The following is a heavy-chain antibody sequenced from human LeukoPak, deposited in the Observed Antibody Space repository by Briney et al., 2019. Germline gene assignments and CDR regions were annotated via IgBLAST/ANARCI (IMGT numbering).Heavy chain of an antibody. CDR2: ISWNSGSI. Sequence: PGWSLRLSCAASGFTFDDYAMHWVRQAPGKGLEWVSGISWNSGSIGYADSVKGRFTISGDNAKNSLYLQMNSLRAEDTAVYYCAKDMGYCSSTSCNDAFDIWGQGTMVTVSS. J-gene: IGHJ3*02. CDR1: GFTFDDYA. CDR3: AKDMGYCSSTSCNDAFDI. V-gene: IGHV3-9*01. D-gene: IGHD2-2*01.